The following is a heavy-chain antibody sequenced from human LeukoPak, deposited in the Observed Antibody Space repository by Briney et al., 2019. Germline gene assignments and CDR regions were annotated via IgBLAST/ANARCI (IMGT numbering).Heavy chain of an antibody. CDR1: GYTFTGYY. J-gene: IGHJ4*02. V-gene: IGHV1-46*01. D-gene: IGHD2-21*01. CDR3: ARAESGDRGYNY. Sequence: ASVKVSCKASGYTFTGYYMHWVRQVPGQGLEWMGIINPSGGSTSYAQKFQGRITMTRDMSTSTVYMELSSLRSEDTAMYYCARAESGDRGYNYWGQGTLVTVSS. CDR2: INPSGGST.